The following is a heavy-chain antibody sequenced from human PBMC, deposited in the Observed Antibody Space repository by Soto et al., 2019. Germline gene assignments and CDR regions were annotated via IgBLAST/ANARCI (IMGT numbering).Heavy chain of an antibody. J-gene: IGHJ3*02. CDR2: IYYSGST. CDR3: AREGHWRPGRAFDI. Sequence: QVQLQESGPGLVKPSETLSLTCTVSGGSISSYHWSWIRQPPGKGLEWIGYIYYSGSTNYNPSRRSRGTISVETSKNTFSPKLSSVTAADTAVYYCAREGHWRPGRAFDIWGQGTMVTVSS. D-gene: IGHD3-3*02. V-gene: IGHV4-59*01. CDR1: GGSISSYH.